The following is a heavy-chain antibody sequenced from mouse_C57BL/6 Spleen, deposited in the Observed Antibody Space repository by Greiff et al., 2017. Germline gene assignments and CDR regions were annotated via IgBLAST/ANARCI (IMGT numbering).Heavy chain of an antibody. CDR3: ARSLYDYDGYWYFEV. D-gene: IGHD2-4*01. CDR1: GYTFTSYD. J-gene: IGHJ1*03. CDR2: IYRRDGST. V-gene: IGHV1-85*01. Sequence: QVQLLQSGPELVKPGASVKLSCTASGYTFTSYDINWVKQRPGQGLEWSGCIYRRDGSTNYNEKFKGKVTLTVDTSSSTAYMELHSLTSEDSAVYYCARSLYDYDGYWYFEVRGTGTTVTVSS.